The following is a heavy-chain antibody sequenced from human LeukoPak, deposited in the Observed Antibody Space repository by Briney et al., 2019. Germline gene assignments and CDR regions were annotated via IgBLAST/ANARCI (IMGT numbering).Heavy chain of an antibody. V-gene: IGHV3-48*03. D-gene: IGHD3-10*01. CDR2: ISSSGTTI. CDR3: ARRGSYYYFGMDV. CDR1: GFTFNNYE. Sequence: PGGSLRLSCAASGFTFNNYEMNWVRQAPGRGLEWVSYISSSGTTIYYADSVKGRFTISRDNAHNSLYLQMNSLRAADTAVYYCARRGSYYYFGMDVWGQGTTVTVSS. J-gene: IGHJ6*02.